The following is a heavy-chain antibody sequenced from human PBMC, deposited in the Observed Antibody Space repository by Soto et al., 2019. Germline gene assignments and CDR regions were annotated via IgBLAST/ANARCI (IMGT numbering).Heavy chain of an antibody. V-gene: IGHV1-58*01. CDR2: IVVGSGNT. Sequence: ASVKVSCKASGFTFTSSAVQWVRQARGQRLEWIGWIVVGSGNTNYAQKFQERVTITRDMSTSTAYMELSSLRSEDTAVYYCAADRRSDSSTVYYYYGMYVWGQGTTVTVSS. D-gene: IGHD6-13*01. CDR3: AADRRSDSSTVYYYYGMYV. J-gene: IGHJ6*02. CDR1: GFTFTSSA.